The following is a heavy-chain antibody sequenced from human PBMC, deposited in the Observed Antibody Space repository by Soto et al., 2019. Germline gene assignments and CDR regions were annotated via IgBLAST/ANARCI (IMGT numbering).Heavy chain of an antibody. J-gene: IGHJ6*02. CDR1: GYTVSTYG. Sequence: AXVKVSCKASGYTVSTYGITWVRQAPGQCLELMGWISAYNGNTNYAQKLQGRVTLTTDTSTSTAYMELRSLRSDDTAVYYCARYCSSISCRYYYGMDVWGQGTTVTVSS. CDR3: ARYCSSISCRYYYGMDV. V-gene: IGHV1-18*01. D-gene: IGHD2-2*01. CDR2: ISAYNGNT.